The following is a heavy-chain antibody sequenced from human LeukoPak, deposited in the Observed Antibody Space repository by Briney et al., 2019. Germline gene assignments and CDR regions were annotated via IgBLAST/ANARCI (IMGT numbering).Heavy chain of an antibody. D-gene: IGHD5-18*01. CDR3: ARGDVDTAMVTEGRLYYFDY. J-gene: IGHJ4*02. Sequence: ASVKVSCKASGYTFTGYYMHWVRQAPGQGLEWMGRINPNSGGTNYAQKLQGRVTMTTDTSTSTAYMELRSLRSDDTAVYYCARGDVDTAMVTEGRLYYFDYWGQGTLVTVSS. CDR1: GYTFTGYY. CDR2: INPNSGGT. V-gene: IGHV1-2*06.